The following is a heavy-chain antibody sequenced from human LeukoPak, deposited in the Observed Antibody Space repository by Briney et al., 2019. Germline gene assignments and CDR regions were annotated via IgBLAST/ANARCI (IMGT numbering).Heavy chain of an antibody. J-gene: IGHJ3*02. V-gene: IGHV4-38-2*01. CDR1: GYSISSGYY. Sequence: SETLSLTCAVSGYSISSGYYWACIRPPPGKGLEWIGSIYHSGSTYYNPSLKSRVTKSVDTSKKQFSLQLSSVTAAHRGVYYCARAVGAFDIWGQGTMVTVSS. CDR3: ARAVGAFDI. CDR2: IYHSGST.